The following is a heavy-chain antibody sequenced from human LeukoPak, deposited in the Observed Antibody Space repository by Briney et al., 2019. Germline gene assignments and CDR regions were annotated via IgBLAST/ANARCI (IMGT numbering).Heavy chain of an antibody. V-gene: IGHV3-23*01. D-gene: IGHD2-8*01. CDR1: GFNFSCYA. Sequence: PGGSPRLSCAASGFNFSCYAVSWVRQAPGKGVEWVSSISGSGGSTYSADSVKGRFTISRDNSKNTLYLQMNSLRAEDTALYYCAKDRSCTNDICHGDFDYWGQGTLVTVSS. CDR3: AKDRSCTNDICHGDFDY. J-gene: IGHJ4*02. CDR2: ISGSGGST.